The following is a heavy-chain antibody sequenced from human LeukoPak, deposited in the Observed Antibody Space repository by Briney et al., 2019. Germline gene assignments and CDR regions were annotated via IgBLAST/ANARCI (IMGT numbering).Heavy chain of an antibody. CDR1: GYTFTGYY. V-gene: IGHV1-18*04. CDR3: ARGPQYYYDSSGYYYDFDY. Sequence: ASVKVSCKASGYTFTGYYMHWVRQAPGQGLEWMGWISAYNGNTNYAQKLQGRVTMTTDTSMSTAYMELRSLRSDDTAVYYCARGPQYYYDSSGYYYDFDYWGQGTLVTVSS. J-gene: IGHJ4*02. D-gene: IGHD3-22*01. CDR2: ISAYNGNT.